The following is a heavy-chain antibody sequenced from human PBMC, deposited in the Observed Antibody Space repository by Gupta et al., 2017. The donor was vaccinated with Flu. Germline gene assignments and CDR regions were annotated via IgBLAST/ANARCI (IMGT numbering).Heavy chain of an antibody. Sequence: QVQLQESGPGLVKPSQTLALTCTVSGGSIYSGGHYWSWIRQHPAKGLEWIGYIYYSGSTYYNPSLKSRIIMSVDMSKNQFFLKLRSVTAADTAVYYCARNDPYAMDAWGQGTTVIVSS. V-gene: IGHV4-31*03. CDR3: ARNDPYAMDA. D-gene: IGHD3-16*01. J-gene: IGHJ6*02. CDR1: GGSIYSGGHY. CDR2: IYYSGST.